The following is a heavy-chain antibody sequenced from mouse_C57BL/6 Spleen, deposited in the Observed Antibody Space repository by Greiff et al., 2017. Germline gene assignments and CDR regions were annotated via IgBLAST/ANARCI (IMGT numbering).Heavy chain of an antibody. CDR2: ISYDGSN. CDR1: GYSITSGYY. D-gene: IGHD2-3*01. CDR3: ARDPGVYDGYYPFAY. J-gene: IGHJ3*01. Sequence: EVQLQQSGPGLVKPSQSLSLTCSVTGYSITSGYYWNWIRQFPGNKLEWMGYISYDGSNNYNPSLKNRISITRDTSKHQFFLKLNSVTTEDTATYYCARDPGVYDGYYPFAYWGQGTLVTVSA. V-gene: IGHV3-6*01.